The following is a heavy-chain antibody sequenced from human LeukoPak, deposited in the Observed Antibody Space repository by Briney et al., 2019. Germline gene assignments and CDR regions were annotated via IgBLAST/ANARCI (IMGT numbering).Heavy chain of an antibody. V-gene: IGHV4-4*07. D-gene: IGHD3-16*01. Sequence: NPSETLSLTCTVSGGSIRGYYWSWIRQPAGGGLDWVGRIFTSGSTNYNPSLKSRVTMSVDTSRNQFSLRLKSVTAADTALYYCARDLGLSLDYWGQGILVTVSS. CDR2: IFTSGST. CDR3: ARDLGLSLDY. CDR1: GGSIRGYY. J-gene: IGHJ4*02.